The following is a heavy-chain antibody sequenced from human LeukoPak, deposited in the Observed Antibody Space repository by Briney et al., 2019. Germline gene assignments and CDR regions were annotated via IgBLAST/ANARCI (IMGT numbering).Heavy chain of an antibody. CDR1: GFTFSSYS. CDR3: AKAGQQLEDYYYGMDV. V-gene: IGHV3-21*04. Sequence: GGSLRLSCAASGFTFSSYSMNWVRQAPGKGLEWVSSISSSSSYIYYADSVKGRFTISRDNAKNSLYLQMNSLRAEDTALYYCAKAGQQLEDYYYGMDVWGQGTTVTVSS. D-gene: IGHD6-13*01. CDR2: ISSSSSYI. J-gene: IGHJ6*02.